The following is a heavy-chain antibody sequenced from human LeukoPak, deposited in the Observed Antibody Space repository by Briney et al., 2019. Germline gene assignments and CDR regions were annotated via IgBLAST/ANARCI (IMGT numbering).Heavy chain of an antibody. CDR2: IYSTGRST. V-gene: IGHV4-39*01. D-gene: IGHD6-13*01. CDR3: ARATSTWYNGYFDP. CDR1: GGSISSSGSY. J-gene: IGHJ5*02. Sequence: KPSETLSLTCTVSGGSISSSGSYWGWIRQPPGQGLEYIGTIYSTGRSTYYSPSLKRRVAISVDTSKSQFSLRLNSVTAADTAVYYCARATSTWYNGYFDPWGQGTLVTVSS.